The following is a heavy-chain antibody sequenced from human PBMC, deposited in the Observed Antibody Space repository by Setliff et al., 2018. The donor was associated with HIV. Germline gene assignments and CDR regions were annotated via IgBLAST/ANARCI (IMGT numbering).Heavy chain of an antibody. V-gene: IGHV3-30*03. CDR2: TSYDGTYR. J-gene: IGHJ4*02. D-gene: IGHD3-22*01. Sequence: GGSLRLSCTASGFTFRNYGMNWVRQAPGKGLKWVAITSYDGTYRHYADSVRGRFTISRDNSRNTVYLDMNSLTAEDTAVYYCVRGGYYYDNTVFYGHWGQGTLVT. CDR1: GFTFRNYG. CDR3: VRGGYYYDNTVFYGH.